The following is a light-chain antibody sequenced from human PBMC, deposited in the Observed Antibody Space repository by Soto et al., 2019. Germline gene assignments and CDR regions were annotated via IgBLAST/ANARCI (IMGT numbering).Light chain of an antibody. CDR1: QSVSSN. CDR2: GAS. V-gene: IGKV3-15*01. J-gene: IGKJ1*01. CDR3: QQYNTWPRT. Sequence: EIVMTQSPATVSVSPGERATLSCWASQSVSSNLAWYQQRPGQAPRLLIYGASTRATGIPARFSGSGSGTEFTLTISSLQSEDFAVYYCQQYNTWPRTFGQGTKVEIK.